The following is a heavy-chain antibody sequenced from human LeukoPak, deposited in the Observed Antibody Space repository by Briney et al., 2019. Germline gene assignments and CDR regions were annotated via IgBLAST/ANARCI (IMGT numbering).Heavy chain of an antibody. J-gene: IGHJ4*02. CDR2: ISSRSRTI. V-gene: IGHV3-48*01. CDR3: ARGALFGVVIHYFDY. Sequence: GGTLRLSCEVSGFTFNSYVMSWVRQAPGKGLEWVSYISSRSRTIYYADSVKGRFTISRDNAKNSLYLQINSLRAEDTAVYFCARGALFGVVIHYFDYWGQGTLVTVSS. CDR1: GFTFNSYV. D-gene: IGHD3-3*01.